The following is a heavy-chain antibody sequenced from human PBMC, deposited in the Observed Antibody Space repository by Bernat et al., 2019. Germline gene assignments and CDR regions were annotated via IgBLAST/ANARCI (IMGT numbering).Heavy chain of an antibody. CDR2: ISYDGSNK. J-gene: IGHJ4*02. CDR3: AKGDGDYVCHY. CDR1: GFTFSSYG. V-gene: IGHV3-30*18. D-gene: IGHD4-17*01. Sequence: QVQLVESGGGVVQPGRSLRLPCAASGFTFSSYGMHWVRQAPGKGLEWVAVISYDGSNKYYADSVKGRFTISRDNSKNTLYLQMNSLRAEDTAVYYCAKGDGDYVCHYWGQGTLVTVSS.